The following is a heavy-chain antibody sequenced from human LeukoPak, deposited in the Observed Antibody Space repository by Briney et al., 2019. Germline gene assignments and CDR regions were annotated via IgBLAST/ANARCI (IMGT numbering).Heavy chain of an antibody. V-gene: IGHV3-66*01. J-gene: IGHJ4*02. CDR1: GFSVSRNY. CDR3: ARTGVGGGYRFDY. D-gene: IGHD1-26*01. CDR2: IYSGGST. Sequence: GGSLRLSCAASGFSVSRNYMTWVRQAPGEGLEWVSLIYSGGSTSYADSVKGRFTISRDNSKNTFDVQMNSLRAEDTAIYYCARTGVGGGYRFDYWGQGTLVTVSS.